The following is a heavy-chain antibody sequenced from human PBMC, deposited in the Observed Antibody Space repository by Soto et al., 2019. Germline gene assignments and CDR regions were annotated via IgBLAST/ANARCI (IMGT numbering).Heavy chain of an antibody. Sequence: GASVKVSCKASGYVFSVYGINCVLQFPGQGLEWMGWISAYNGNKKYAQKFQDRVTMTTDTSTSTAYMELRSLRSDDTAVYYCARDLDGSGSYFTDFWGQGSLVTVSS. CDR2: ISAYNGNK. D-gene: IGHD3-10*01. V-gene: IGHV1-18*01. J-gene: IGHJ4*02. CDR1: GYVFSVYG. CDR3: ARDLDGSGSYFTDF.